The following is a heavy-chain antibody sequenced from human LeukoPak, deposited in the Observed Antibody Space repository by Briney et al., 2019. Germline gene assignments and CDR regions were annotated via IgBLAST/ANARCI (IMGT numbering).Heavy chain of an antibody. D-gene: IGHD3-22*01. CDR2: ISSSGSTI. CDR1: GFTFSDYY. J-gene: IGHJ4*02. V-gene: IGHV3-11*01. CDR3: ARDSRGYYDSRGNY. Sequence: GRSLRLSRAASGFTFSDYYMSWIRQAPGKGLERVSYISSSGSTIYYADSVKGRFTISRDNAKNSLYLQMNSLRAEDTGVYYCARDSRGYYDSRGNYWGQGTLVTVSS.